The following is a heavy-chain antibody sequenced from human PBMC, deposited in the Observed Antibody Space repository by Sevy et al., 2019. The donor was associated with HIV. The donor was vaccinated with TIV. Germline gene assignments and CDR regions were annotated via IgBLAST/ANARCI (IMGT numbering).Heavy chain of an antibody. Sequence: SETLSLTCTVSGGSISTYYWSWIRQPPGKGLEWIGYFYYSGSTDYNPSLKSRVTISTDRSQNQFTLKLNSLTTADTAVYYCARGGTTRWYFDLWGRGTLVTVS. CDR2: FYYSGST. CDR3: ARGGTTRWYFDL. V-gene: IGHV4-59*01. CDR1: GGSISTYY. J-gene: IGHJ2*01. D-gene: IGHD3-3*01.